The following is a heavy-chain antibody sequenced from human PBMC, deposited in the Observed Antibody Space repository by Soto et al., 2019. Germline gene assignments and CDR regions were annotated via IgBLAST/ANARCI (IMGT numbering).Heavy chain of an antibody. CDR3: ARLWGRDYDFWSGYKLPDY. J-gene: IGHJ4*02. Sequence: TLSLTCTVSGGSISSGGYYWSWIRQHPGKGLEWIGYIYYSGSTYYNPSLKSRVTISVDTSKNQFSLKLSSVTAADTAVYYCARLWGRDYDFWSGYKLPDYWGQGTLVTVSS. D-gene: IGHD3-3*01. CDR2: IYYSGST. V-gene: IGHV4-31*03. CDR1: GGSISSGGYY.